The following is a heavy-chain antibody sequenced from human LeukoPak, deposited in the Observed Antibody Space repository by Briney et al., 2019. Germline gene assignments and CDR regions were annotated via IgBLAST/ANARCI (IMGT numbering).Heavy chain of an antibody. V-gene: IGHV4-34*01. J-gene: IGHJ3*02. CDR2: INHSGST. Sequence: SETLSLTCAVYGGSFSGYYWSWIRQPPGKGLEWIGEINHSGSTNYNPSLKSRVTISVDTSKNQFSLKLSSVTAADTAVYYCARDSGGAEAFDIWGQGTMVTVSS. CDR1: GGSFSGYY. CDR3: ARDSGGAEAFDI. D-gene: IGHD3-10*01.